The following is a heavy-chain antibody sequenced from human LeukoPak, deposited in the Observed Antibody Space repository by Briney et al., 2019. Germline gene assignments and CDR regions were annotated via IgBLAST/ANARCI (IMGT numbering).Heavy chain of an antibody. CDR1: GFTFSSYG. D-gene: IGHD1-1*01. Sequence: GGSLRLSCAASGFTFSSYGMHWVRQAPGKGLEWVALIRYDGSNKYYADSVKGRFTISRDNSKNALYLQMNSLRAEDTAVYYCAKGTGTGPDAFDIWGQGTMVTVSS. J-gene: IGHJ3*02. V-gene: IGHV3-30*02. CDR2: IRYDGSNK. CDR3: AKGTGTGPDAFDI.